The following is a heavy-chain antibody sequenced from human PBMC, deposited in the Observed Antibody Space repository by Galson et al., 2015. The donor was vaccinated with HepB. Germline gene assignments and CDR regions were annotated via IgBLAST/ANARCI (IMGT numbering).Heavy chain of an antibody. CDR3: ARDSFTSYDFWSGYGGPWFDP. Sequence: LRLSCAASGFTFGDHAMSWIRQPPGKGLEWIGEINHGGSTNYNPSLKSRVTISVDTSKNQFSLKLSSVTAADTAVYYCARDSFTSYDFWSGYGGPWFDPWGQGTLVTVSS. D-gene: IGHD3-3*01. V-gene: IGHV4-34*01. J-gene: IGHJ5*02. CDR1: GFTFGDHA. CDR2: INHGGST.